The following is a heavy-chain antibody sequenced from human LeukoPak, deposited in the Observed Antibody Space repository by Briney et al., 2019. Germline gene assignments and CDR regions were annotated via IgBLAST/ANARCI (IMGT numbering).Heavy chain of an antibody. J-gene: IGHJ3*02. D-gene: IGHD2-2*01. CDR2: IIPILGIA. CDR1: GGTFSSYT. V-gene: IGHV1-69*04. Sequence: SVKVSCKASGGTFSSYTISWVRQAPGQGLEWMGRIIPILGIANYAQKFQGRVTITADKSTSTAYMELGSLRSEDTAVYYCARESSTSFKKDAFDIWGKGTMVTVSS. CDR3: ARESSTSFKKDAFDI.